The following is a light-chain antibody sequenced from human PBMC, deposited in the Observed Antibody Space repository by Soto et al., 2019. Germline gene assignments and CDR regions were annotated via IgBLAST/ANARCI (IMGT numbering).Light chain of an antibody. CDR1: QSIRSY. CDR2: AAS. J-gene: IGKJ3*01. Sequence: DIQMTQYPSSLSASVGDRVTITCRASQSIRSYLNWYQQKPGKAPNLLIYAASSLQSGVPSKFSGSGSGTEFTLTISSLQPEDFATYYCQQSYSSPFTFGPGTKVDI. CDR3: QQSYSSPFT. V-gene: IGKV1-39*01.